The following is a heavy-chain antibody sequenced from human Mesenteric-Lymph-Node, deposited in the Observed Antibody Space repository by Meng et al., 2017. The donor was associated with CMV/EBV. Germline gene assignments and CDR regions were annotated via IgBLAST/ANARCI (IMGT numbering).Heavy chain of an antibody. J-gene: IGHJ4*02. CDR2: INPSGGST. D-gene: IGHD6-13*01. Sequence: ASVKVSCKASGGTFTSYDFSWVRQAPGQGLEWMGLINPSGGSTTYAQKLQGRVTMTSDSSTSTVYMELNILRSEDTAVYYCARARVSSWSSFDYWGQGTLVTVSS. CDR1: GGTFTSYD. CDR3: ARARVSSWSSFDY. V-gene: IGHV1-46*04.